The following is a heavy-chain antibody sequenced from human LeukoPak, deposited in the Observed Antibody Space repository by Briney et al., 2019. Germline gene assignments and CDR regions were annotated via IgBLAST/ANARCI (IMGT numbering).Heavy chain of an antibody. D-gene: IGHD3-9*01. CDR3: ARFSDWLFTYFDY. CDR1: GFTVSTKY. J-gene: IGHJ4*02. Sequence: GGSLRLSCAASGFTVSTKYMSWVRQAPGKGLEWVSLFYSGGSTCYADSVKGRFTISRDNSKSTLYLQMNNLRADDTAVYYCARFSDWLFTYFDYWGQGTLVTVSS. V-gene: IGHV3-66*01. CDR2: FYSGGST.